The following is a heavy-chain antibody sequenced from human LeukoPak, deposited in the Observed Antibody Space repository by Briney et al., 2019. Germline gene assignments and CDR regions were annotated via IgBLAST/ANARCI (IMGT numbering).Heavy chain of an antibody. Sequence: SETLSLTCTVSGYSISSGYYWGWIRQPPGKGLEWIGEINHSGSTNYNPSLKSRVTISVDTSKNQFSLKLSSVTAADTAVYYCARHDLRPSSGYFYWGQGTLVTVSS. CDR3: ARHDLRPSSGYFY. CDR2: INHSGST. CDR1: GYSISSGYY. D-gene: IGHD3-22*01. V-gene: IGHV4-38-2*02. J-gene: IGHJ4*02.